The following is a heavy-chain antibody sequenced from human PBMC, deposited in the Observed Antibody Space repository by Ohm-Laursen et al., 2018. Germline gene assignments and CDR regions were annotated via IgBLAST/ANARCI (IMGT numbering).Heavy chain of an antibody. D-gene: IGHD3-10*01. Sequence: SLRLSCTASGFTFSDYYMSWIRQAPGKGLEWVSYISSSGSTIYYADSVRGRFTISRDNAKNSLYLQMNSLRAEDTAVYYCAREYSGRDYFDYWGQGTLVTVSS. CDR1: GFTFSDYY. CDR2: ISSSGSTI. CDR3: AREYSGRDYFDY. J-gene: IGHJ4*02. V-gene: IGHV3-11*04.